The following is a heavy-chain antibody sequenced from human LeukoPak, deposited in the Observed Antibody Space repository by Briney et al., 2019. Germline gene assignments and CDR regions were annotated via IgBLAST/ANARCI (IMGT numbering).Heavy chain of an antibody. D-gene: IGHD6-6*01. Sequence: PGGSLRLSCAASGFTFSDYYMSWIRQAPGKGLEWVSYISSSGSSKSHDSVKGRFTISRDNAKNSLYLQMNSLRAEDSAVYYCARGKYQPVYYYYTDVWGKGTTVTVSS. CDR1: GFTFSDYY. J-gene: IGHJ6*03. CDR3: ARGKYQPVYYYYTDV. V-gene: IGHV3-11*01. CDR2: ISSSGSSK.